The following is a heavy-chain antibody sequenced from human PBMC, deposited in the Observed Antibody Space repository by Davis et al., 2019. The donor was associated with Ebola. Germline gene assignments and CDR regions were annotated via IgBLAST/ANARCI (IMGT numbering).Heavy chain of an antibody. CDR1: GGSISSYY. CDR2: INHSGST. J-gene: IGHJ4*02. Sequence: GSLRLSCTVSGGSISSYYWSWIRQPPGKGLEWIGEINHSGSTNYNPSLKSRVTISVDTSKNQFSLKLSSVTAADTAVYYCATRTWTRTKIDYWGQGTLVTVSS. V-gene: IGHV4-34*01. D-gene: IGHD1-14*01. CDR3: ATRTWTRTKIDY.